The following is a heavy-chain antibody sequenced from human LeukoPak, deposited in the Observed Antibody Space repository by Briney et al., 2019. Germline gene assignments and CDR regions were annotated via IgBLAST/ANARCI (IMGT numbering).Heavy chain of an antibody. CDR3: GHTEIGDDSSGYYEAVVY. V-gene: IGHV4-4*07. CDR1: GVSISSYY. CDR2: IYNSGST. Sequence: ASETLSLTCTVSGVSISSYYWSWIRQPAGKGLEWIGRIYNSGSTNYNPSLKSRVTMSVDTSKNQFSLKLSSVTAADTAVYYCGHTEIGDDSSGYYEAVVYWGQGTLVTVSS. D-gene: IGHD3-22*01. J-gene: IGHJ4*02.